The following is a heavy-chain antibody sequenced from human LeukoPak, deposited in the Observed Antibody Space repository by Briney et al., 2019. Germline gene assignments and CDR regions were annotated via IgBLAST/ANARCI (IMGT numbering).Heavy chain of an antibody. V-gene: IGHV3-21*01. Sequence: GGSLRLSCAASEFTFSSYSMNWVRQAPGKGLEWVSSISSSSSYIYYADSVKGRFTISRDNAKNSLYLQMNSLRAEDTAVYYCARLDGSGSYSPLDYWGQGTLVTVSS. CDR1: EFTFSSYS. J-gene: IGHJ4*02. CDR2: ISSSSSYI. D-gene: IGHD3-10*01. CDR3: ARLDGSGSYSPLDY.